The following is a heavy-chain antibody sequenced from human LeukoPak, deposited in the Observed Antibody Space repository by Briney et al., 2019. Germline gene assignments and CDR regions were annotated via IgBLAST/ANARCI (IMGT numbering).Heavy chain of an antibody. CDR1: GGSISSHY. V-gene: IGHV4-4*07. D-gene: IGHD4-23*01. J-gene: IGHJ3*02. Sequence: PSETLSLTCTVSGGSISSHYWSWIRQPAGKGLEWIGRIYTSGSTNYNPSLKSRVTMSVDTSKNQFSLKLSSVTAADTAVYYCTRFNPTTVVTPRPSPLDAFDIWGQGTVVTVSS. CDR3: TRFNPTTVVTPRPSPLDAFDI. CDR2: IYTSGST.